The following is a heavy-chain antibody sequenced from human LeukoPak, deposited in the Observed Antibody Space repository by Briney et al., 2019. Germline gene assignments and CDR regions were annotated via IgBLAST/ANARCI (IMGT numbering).Heavy chain of an antibody. V-gene: IGHV4-39*07. J-gene: IGHJ5*02. Sequence: NPSETLSLTCTVSGGSISSSSYYWGWIRQPPGKGLEWIGSIYYSGSTYYNPSLKSRVTISVDTSKNQFSLKLSSVTAADTAVYYCARDGQQQLAPFDPWGQGTLVTVSS. D-gene: IGHD6-13*01. CDR3: ARDGQQQLAPFDP. CDR1: GGSISSSSYY. CDR2: IYYSGST.